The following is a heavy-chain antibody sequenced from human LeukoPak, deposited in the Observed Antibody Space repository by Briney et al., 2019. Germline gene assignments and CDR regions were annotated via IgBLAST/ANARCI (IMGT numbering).Heavy chain of an antibody. J-gene: IGHJ5*02. CDR2: INHSGST. Sequence: SETLSLTCAVYGGSFSGYYWSWIRQPPGKGLEWIGEINHSGSTNYNPSLKSRVTISVGTSKNQFSLKLSSVTAADTAVYYCARSKWLVLPPYNWFDPWGQGTLVTVSS. CDR3: ARSKWLVLPPYNWFDP. D-gene: IGHD6-19*01. CDR1: GGSFSGYY. V-gene: IGHV4-34*01.